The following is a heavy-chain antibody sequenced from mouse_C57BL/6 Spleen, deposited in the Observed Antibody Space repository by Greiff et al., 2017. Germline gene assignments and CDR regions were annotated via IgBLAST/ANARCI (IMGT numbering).Heavy chain of an antibody. D-gene: IGHD1-1*01. CDR3: ARDITTVVAPYYFDY. CDR2: IYPGDGDT. Sequence: VQLQQSGPELVKPGASVKISCKASGYAFSSSWMNWVKQRPGKGLEWIGRIYPGDGDTNYNGKFKGKATLTADKSSSTAYMQLSSLTSEDSAVYFCARDITTVVAPYYFDYWGQGTTLTVSS. V-gene: IGHV1-82*01. J-gene: IGHJ2*01. CDR1: GYAFSSSW.